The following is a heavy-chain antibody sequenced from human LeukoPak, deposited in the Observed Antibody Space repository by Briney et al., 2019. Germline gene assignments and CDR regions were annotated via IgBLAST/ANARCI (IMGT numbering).Heavy chain of an antibody. CDR3: ATVGYSSGWYFDY. J-gene: IGHJ4*02. CDR1: GFTFDDYA. D-gene: IGHD6-19*01. Sequence: GGSLRLSCAASGFTFDDYAMHWVRQAPGKGLEWVSGISWNSGSIGYADSVKGRFTISRDNAKSSLYLQMNSLRAEDTALYYCATVGYSSGWYFDYWGQGTLVTVSS. V-gene: IGHV3-9*01. CDR2: ISWNSGSI.